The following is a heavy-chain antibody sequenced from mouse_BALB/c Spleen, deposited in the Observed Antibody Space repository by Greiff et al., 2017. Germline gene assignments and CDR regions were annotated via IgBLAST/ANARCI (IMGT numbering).Heavy chain of an antibody. Sequence: EVQLVESGGGLVQPGGSRKLSCAASGFTFSSFGMHWVRQAPEKGLEWVAYISSGSSTIYYADTVKGRFTISRDNPKNTLFLQMTSLRSEDTAMYYCARSETLFDYWGQGTTLTVSS. J-gene: IGHJ2*01. CDR2: ISSGSSTI. V-gene: IGHV5-17*02. CDR3: ARSETLFDY. CDR1: GFTFSSFG.